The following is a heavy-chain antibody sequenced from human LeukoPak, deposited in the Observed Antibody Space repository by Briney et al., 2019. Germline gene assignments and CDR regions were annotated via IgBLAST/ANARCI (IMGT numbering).Heavy chain of an antibody. V-gene: IGHV3-23*01. J-gene: IGHJ5*02. Sequence: SGGSLRLSCAASEFTLSSYAMSWVRQAPGKGLEWVSGISGSGGSTYYADSVKGRFTISRDNFKNTVYLQMNSPRAEDTAVYYCARGKDIVATWEFDPWGQGTLVTVSS. CDR2: ISGSGGST. CDR1: EFTLSSYA. CDR3: ARGKDIVATWEFDP. D-gene: IGHD5-12*01.